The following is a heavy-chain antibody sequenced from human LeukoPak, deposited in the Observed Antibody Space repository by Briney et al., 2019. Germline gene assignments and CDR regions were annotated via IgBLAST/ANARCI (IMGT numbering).Heavy chain of an antibody. Sequence: ASETLSLTCTVSGASVSSASYWSWIRQPPGKGVEWIAHIYNGVNTDYNPSLKSRVTISVDTSKNQFSLRLNSVTAADTAVYYCARSRAFNSGAFDPWGQGSLVTVSS. CDR2: IYNGVNT. J-gene: IGHJ5*02. CDR1: GASVSSASY. CDR3: ARSRAFNSGAFDP. V-gene: IGHV4-61*01. D-gene: IGHD1-26*01.